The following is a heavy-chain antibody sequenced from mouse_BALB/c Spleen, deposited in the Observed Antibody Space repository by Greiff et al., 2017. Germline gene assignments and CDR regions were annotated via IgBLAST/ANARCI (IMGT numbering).Heavy chain of an antibody. V-gene: IGHV1S132*01. Sequence: QVQLQQSGAELVKPGASVKLSCKTSGYTFTSYWIQWVKQRPGQGLGWIGEIFPGTGTTYYNEKFKGKATLTIDTSSSTAYMQLSSLTSEDSAVYFCARGGDRYDERGYAMDYWGQGTSVTVSS. CDR3: ARGGDRYDERGYAMDY. CDR2: IFPGTGTT. J-gene: IGHJ4*01. CDR1: GYTFTSYW. D-gene: IGHD2-14*01.